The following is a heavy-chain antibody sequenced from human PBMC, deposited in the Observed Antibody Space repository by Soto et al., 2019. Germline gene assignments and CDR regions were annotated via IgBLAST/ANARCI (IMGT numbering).Heavy chain of an antibody. D-gene: IGHD2-2*01. CDR1: GGSISSSSYY. CDR3: AGHLKRSIPAALFRKGYYFDY. J-gene: IGHJ4*02. V-gene: IGHV4-39*01. CDR2: IYYSGST. Sequence: SETLSLTCTVSGGSISSSSYYWGWIRQPPGKGLEWIGSIYYSGSTCYNPSLKSRVTISVDTSKNQFSLKLSSVTAADTAVYYCAGHLKRSIPAALFRKGYYFDYWGQGTLVTVSS.